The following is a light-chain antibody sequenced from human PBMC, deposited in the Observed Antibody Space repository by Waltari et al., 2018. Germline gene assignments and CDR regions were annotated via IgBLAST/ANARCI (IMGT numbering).Light chain of an antibody. Sequence: EIVLTQSPATLSLSPGERATLSCRARQSVSSYLAWYQQKPGRAPRLLIYDASSRATGIPARFSGSGSVTDFTLTISSLEPEDFAVYYCQQRSNWPITFGQGTRLEIK. CDR3: QQRSNWPIT. CDR2: DAS. V-gene: IGKV3-11*01. CDR1: QSVSSY. J-gene: IGKJ5*01.